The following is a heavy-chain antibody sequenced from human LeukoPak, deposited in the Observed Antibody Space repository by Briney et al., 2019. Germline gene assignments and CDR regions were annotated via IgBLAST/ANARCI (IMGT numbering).Heavy chain of an antibody. J-gene: IGHJ4*02. Sequence: GGSLRLSCAVSGFTFSSYGMSWVRQAPGKGLEWVSGISNSGGSTYYADSVKGRFTISRDNSKNTLYLQMDSLRVEDTAVYYCAKDCVYYYDSSGPYYFDYWGQGTLVTVSS. V-gene: IGHV3-23*01. D-gene: IGHD3-22*01. CDR3: AKDCVYYYDSSGPYYFDY. CDR2: ISNSGGST. CDR1: GFTFSSYG.